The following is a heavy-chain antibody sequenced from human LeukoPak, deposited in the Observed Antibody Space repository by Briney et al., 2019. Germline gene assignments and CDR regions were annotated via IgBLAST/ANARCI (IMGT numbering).Heavy chain of an antibody. J-gene: IGHJ5*02. CDR1: GGSISSGSYY. Sequence: SETLSLTCTVSGGSISSGSYYWSWIRQPAGKGLEWIGRIYTSGSTNYNPSLKSRVTISVDTSKNQFSLKLSSVTAADTAVYYCAREGGYYYGSGSLGSEDNWFDPWGQGTLVTVSS. D-gene: IGHD3-10*01. V-gene: IGHV4-61*02. CDR3: AREGGYYYGSGSLGSEDNWFDP. CDR2: IYTSGST.